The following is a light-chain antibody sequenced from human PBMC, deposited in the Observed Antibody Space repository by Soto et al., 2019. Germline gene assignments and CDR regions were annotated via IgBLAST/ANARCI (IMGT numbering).Light chain of an antibody. Sequence: QSALTQPASVSGSPGQSITISCTGTSSDIGGYNSVSWYQQHPGKAPKLMIYDVSHRPSGVSDRFSGSKSGNTAALPISGLQAEDEADYYCSSYTSSSLLVFGGGTKVTVL. J-gene: IGLJ2*01. V-gene: IGLV2-14*03. CDR3: SSYTSSSLLV. CDR2: DVS. CDR1: SSDIGGYNS.